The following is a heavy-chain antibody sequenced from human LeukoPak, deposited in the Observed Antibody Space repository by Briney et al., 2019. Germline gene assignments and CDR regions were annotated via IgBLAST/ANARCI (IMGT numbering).Heavy chain of an antibody. CDR2: IYYSGST. Sequence: SETLSLTCTVSGGSISSYYWSWIRQPPGKGLEWIGYIYYSGSTNYNPSLKSRVTISVDTSKNQFSLKLSSVTAADTAVYYCARGTYSSGYYYYGMDVWGQGTTVTVSS. CDR3: ARGTYSSGYYYYGMDV. V-gene: IGHV4-59*01. D-gene: IGHD6-19*01. J-gene: IGHJ6*02. CDR1: GGSISSYY.